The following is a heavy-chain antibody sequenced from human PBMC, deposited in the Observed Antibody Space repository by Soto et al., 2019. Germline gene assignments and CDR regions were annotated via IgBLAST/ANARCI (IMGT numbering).Heavy chain of an antibody. CDR2: INSDGSST. CDR1: GFTFSNYW. CDR3: ARGIQHRYGMDV. J-gene: IGHJ6*02. V-gene: IGHV3-74*01. D-gene: IGHD5-18*01. Sequence: EVQLVESGGGLVQPGGSLRLSCAAAGFTFSNYWMHWVRQAPGKGLVWVSRINSDGSSTFYAESVRGRFTISRDNAKNKVFLKMNSLRGEDTAVYYCARGIQHRYGMDVWGQGTTVTVSS.